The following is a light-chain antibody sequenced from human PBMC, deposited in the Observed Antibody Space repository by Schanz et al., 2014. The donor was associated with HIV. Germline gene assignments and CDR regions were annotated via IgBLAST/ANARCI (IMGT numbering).Light chain of an antibody. CDR1: QSLGSNF. CDR3: QHYGSS. CDR2: SAS. V-gene: IGKV3-20*01. Sequence: IVLTQSPGTLSLSPGERATLSCRASQSLGSNFLAWYQQKPGQAPRLLIYSASRRANGIPDRFSGSGSGTDFTLTISRLEPEDFAVYYCQHYGSSFGPGTKVDIK. J-gene: IGKJ3*01.